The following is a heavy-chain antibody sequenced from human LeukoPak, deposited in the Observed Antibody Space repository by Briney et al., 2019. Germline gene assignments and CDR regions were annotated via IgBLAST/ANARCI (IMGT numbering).Heavy chain of an antibody. Sequence: PGGSQRLSCAASGFTFSNYGMHWVRQAPGKGLEWVAVISYDGSNKYYADSVKGRFTISRDNSKNTLYLQMNSLRAEDTAVYYCAKEPMYYDFWSGYFDYWGQGTLVTVSS. CDR1: GFTFSNYG. V-gene: IGHV3-30*18. CDR3: AKEPMYYDFWSGYFDY. D-gene: IGHD3-3*01. CDR2: ISYDGSNK. J-gene: IGHJ4*02.